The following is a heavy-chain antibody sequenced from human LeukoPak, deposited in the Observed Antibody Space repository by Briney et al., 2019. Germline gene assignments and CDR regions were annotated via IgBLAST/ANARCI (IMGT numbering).Heavy chain of an antibody. J-gene: IGHJ5*02. Sequence: SETLSLTCAVSGGSISSSNWWSWVRQPPGKGLEWVGYIYYSGSTNYNPSLKSRVTISVDTSKNQFSLKLSSVTAADTAVYYCARRYSSSWSNENWFDPWGQGTLVTVSS. CDR2: IYYSGST. CDR1: GGSISSSNW. CDR3: ARRYSSSWSNENWFDP. D-gene: IGHD6-13*01. V-gene: IGHV4-4*02.